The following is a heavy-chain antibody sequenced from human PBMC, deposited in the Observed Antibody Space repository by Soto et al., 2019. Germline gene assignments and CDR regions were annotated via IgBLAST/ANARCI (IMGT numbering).Heavy chain of an antibody. D-gene: IGHD3-10*02. CDR2: IYYSGST. Sequence: QVQLQESGPGLVKPSQTLSLTCTVSGGSISSGGYYWSWIRQHPGKGLEWIGYIYYSGSTYYNPSLKSRVTISVDTSKNQFSRKLSSVTAADTAVYYCARLFGGSGSSRYFDLWGRGTLVTVSS. J-gene: IGHJ2*01. CDR3: ARLFGGSGSSRYFDL. CDR1: GGSISSGGYY. V-gene: IGHV4-31*03.